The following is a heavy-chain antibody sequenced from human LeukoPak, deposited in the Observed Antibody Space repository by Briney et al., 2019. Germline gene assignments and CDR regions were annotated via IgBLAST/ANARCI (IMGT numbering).Heavy chain of an antibody. J-gene: IGHJ4*02. CDR2: IRYDGSTE. D-gene: IGHD6-13*01. Sequence: GGSLRLSCAASGFTFSSYSMNWVRQAPGKGLEWVAFIRYDGSTEYYADSVKGRFTIFRDNSKNTLYLQMNSLRPEDTAVYYCAKVEYTSSWYGIGSLDHWGQGTLVTVSS. CDR3: AKVEYTSSWYGIGSLDH. CDR1: GFTFSSYS. V-gene: IGHV3-30*02.